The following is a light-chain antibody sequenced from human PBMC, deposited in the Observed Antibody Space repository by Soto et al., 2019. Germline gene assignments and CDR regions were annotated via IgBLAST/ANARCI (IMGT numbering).Light chain of an antibody. J-gene: IGKJ5*01. V-gene: IGKV3-15*01. CDR3: QQYHNWPPIT. CDR1: QSVSSN. Sequence: EIVMTQSPATLSVSPGERVTLSCRASQSVSSNLAWYQQKPVQAPRLLIYGASTMATGIPARFSGSGSGTEFTLTISSLQSEDFAVYYCQQYHNWPPITFGQGTRLEVK. CDR2: GAS.